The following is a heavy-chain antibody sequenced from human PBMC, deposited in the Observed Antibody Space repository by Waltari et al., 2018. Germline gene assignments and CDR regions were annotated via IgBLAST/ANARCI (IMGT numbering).Heavy chain of an antibody. Sequence: QLQLQESGPGLVKPSGTPSLRCPVSGDSVPSTNWWSWVRQSPQRGLEWIGQVLSTGKTNYSPSFASRVTMSLDASNNQFSLKVTSATAADTAVYYCARDRGRGLYLDAWGPGTLVTVSP. D-gene: IGHD2-15*01. CDR1: GDSVPSTNW. CDR3: ARDRGRGLYLDA. CDR2: VLSTGKT. V-gene: IGHV4-4*02. J-gene: IGHJ5*02.